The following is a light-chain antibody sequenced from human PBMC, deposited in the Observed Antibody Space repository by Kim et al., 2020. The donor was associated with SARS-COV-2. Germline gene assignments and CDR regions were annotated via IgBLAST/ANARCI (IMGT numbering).Light chain of an antibody. CDR3: QVWDSSSDHPV. V-gene: IGLV3-21*04. Sequence: PGKTARINWGGNNIGSKSVHWYQQKPGQAPVLVIYYESDRPSGIPERFSGSNSGNTATLTISRVEAGDEADYYCQVWDSSSDHPVFGGGTQLTVL. CDR1: NIGSKS. J-gene: IGLJ3*02. CDR2: YES.